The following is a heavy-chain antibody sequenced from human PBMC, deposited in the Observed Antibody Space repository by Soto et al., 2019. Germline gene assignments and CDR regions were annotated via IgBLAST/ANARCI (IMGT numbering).Heavy chain of an antibody. CDR3: TTALGGGSSSWYYDYYGMDV. D-gene: IGHD6-13*01. Sequence: EVQLVESGGGLVKPGGSLRLSCAASGFTFSNAWMNWVRQAPGKGLEWVGGIKSKTDGGTTDYAAPVKGRFTISRDDSKNTMYLQMNSLKTEDTAVYYCTTALGGGSSSWYYDYYGMDVWGPGTTVTVSS. CDR2: IKSKTDGGTT. J-gene: IGHJ6*02. V-gene: IGHV3-15*07. CDR1: GFTFSNAW.